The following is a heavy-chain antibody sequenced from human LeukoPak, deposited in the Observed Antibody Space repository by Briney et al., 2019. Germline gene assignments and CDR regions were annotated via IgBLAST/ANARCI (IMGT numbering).Heavy chain of an antibody. J-gene: IGHJ4*02. CDR2: ISSSGSTI. D-gene: IGHD3-3*01. CDR3: AKADFWSGYYGPGYFDY. V-gene: IGHV3-11*01. Sequence: KAGGSLRLSCAASGFTFSDYYMSWIRQAPGKGLEWVSYISSSGSTIYYADSVKGRFTISRDNSKNTLYLQMNSLRAEDTAVYYCAKADFWSGYYGPGYFDYWGQGTLVTVSS. CDR1: GFTFSDYY.